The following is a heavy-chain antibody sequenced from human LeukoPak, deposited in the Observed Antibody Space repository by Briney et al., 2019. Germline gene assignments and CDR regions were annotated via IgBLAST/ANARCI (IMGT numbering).Heavy chain of an antibody. V-gene: IGHV5-51*01. CDR3: ARTGYCSGTSCQTNDAFDI. J-gene: IGHJ3*02. D-gene: IGHD2-2*01. Sequence: GESLKISCKGSGYSLTTYWIGWVRQMPGKGLEWMGIIYPGDSDTRYSPSCQGQVTISADKSTNTAYLQWSSLKASDTAMYYCARTGYCSGTSCQTNDAFDIWGQGTMVTVSS. CDR1: GYSLTTYW. CDR2: IYPGDSDT.